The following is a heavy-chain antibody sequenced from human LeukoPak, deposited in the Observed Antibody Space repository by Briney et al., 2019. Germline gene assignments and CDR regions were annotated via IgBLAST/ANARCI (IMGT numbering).Heavy chain of an antibody. CDR1: GFTFASYA. D-gene: IGHD6-6*01. J-gene: IGHJ4*02. CDR2: VSSDSVTR. V-gene: IGHV3-23*01. Sequence: GGSLRLSCAASGFTFASYAMRWVRQAPGKGLEWVAAVSSDSVTRYYADSVKGRFTISRDNSKSTLFLQMNSLRAEDTAVYFCAKAQYISSSFSDFWGQGTLVTVSS. CDR3: AKAQYISSSFSDF.